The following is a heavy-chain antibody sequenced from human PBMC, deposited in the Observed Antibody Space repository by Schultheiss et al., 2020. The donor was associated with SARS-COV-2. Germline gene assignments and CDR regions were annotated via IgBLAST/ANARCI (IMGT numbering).Heavy chain of an antibody. Sequence: SETLSLTCAVYGGSFSGYYWSWIRQHPGKGLEWIGYIYYSGSTNYNPSLKSRVTISVDTSKNQFSLKLSSVTAADTAVYYCARRKRQSPYYYYYMDVWGKGTTVTVSS. CDR2: IYYSGST. V-gene: IGHV4-59*08. CDR1: GGSFSGYY. J-gene: IGHJ6*03. CDR3: ARRKRQSPYYYYYMDV.